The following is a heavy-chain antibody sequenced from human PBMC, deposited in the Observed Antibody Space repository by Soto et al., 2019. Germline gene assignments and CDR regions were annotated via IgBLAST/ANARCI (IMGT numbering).Heavy chain of an antibody. J-gene: IGHJ4*02. CDR2: INPSGGST. Sequence: AXVKVSCKASGYTFTSYYMHWVRQAPGQGLEWMGIINPSGGSTSYAQKFQGRVTMTRDTSTSTVYMELSSLRSEDTAVYYFAVVTAAPYPFYFWGQGTLVPGSS. CDR1: GYTFTSYY. D-gene: IGHD3-3*02. V-gene: IGHV1-46*01. CDR3: AVVTAAPYPFYF.